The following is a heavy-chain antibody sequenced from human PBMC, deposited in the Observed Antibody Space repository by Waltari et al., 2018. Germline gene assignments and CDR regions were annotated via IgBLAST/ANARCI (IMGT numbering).Heavy chain of an antibody. J-gene: IGHJ4*02. CDR1: GFTFNRYV. V-gene: IGHV3-33*01. D-gene: IGHD6-19*01. Sequence: QVLLVESGGGVVQPGRSLRLSCAASGFTFNRYVMPWVRQAPGKGQEWVAVVWYDGINKYYADSVKGRFTISKDNSENTLYLHMNSLRVEDTATYYCARGALAGRFFDFWGQGTPVTVSS. CDR3: ARGALAGRFFDF. CDR2: VWYDGINK.